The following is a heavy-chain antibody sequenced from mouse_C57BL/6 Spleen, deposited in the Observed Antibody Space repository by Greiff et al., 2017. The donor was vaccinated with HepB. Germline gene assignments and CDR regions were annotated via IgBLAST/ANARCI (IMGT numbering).Heavy chain of an antibody. Sequence: VQLQQSGAELVRPGASVKLSCTASGFNIKDYYMHWVKQRPEQGLEWIGRIDPEDGDTEYAPKFQGKATMTADTSSNTAYLQLSSLTSEDTAVYYCTTGRGGSSYLAWFAYWGQGTLVTVSA. V-gene: IGHV14-1*01. CDR2: IDPEDGDT. J-gene: IGHJ3*01. D-gene: IGHD1-1*01. CDR1: GFNIKDYY. CDR3: TTGRGGSSYLAWFAY.